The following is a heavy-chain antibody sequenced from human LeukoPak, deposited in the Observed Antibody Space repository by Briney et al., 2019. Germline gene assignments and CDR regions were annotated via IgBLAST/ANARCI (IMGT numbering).Heavy chain of an antibody. CDR3: ASSGAYYDILTGPFDP. CDR1: GGTFSSYA. V-gene: IGHV1-69*04. CDR2: IIPILGIA. J-gene: IGHJ5*02. Sequence: ASVKVSCKASGGTFSSYAISWVRQAPGQGLGWMGRIIPILGIANYAQKFQGRVTITADKSTSTAYMELSSLRSEDTAVYYCASSGAYYDILTGPFDPWGQGTLVTVSS. D-gene: IGHD3-9*01.